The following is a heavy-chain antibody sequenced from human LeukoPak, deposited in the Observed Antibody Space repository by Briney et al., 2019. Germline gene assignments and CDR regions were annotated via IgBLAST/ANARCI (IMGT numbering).Heavy chain of an antibody. CDR2: IYTSGSP. CDR1: GGPISSYY. J-gene: IGHJ3*02. V-gene: IGHV4-4*07. CDR3: AREWSGAFDI. Sequence: SETLSLTCTVSGGPISSYYWSWIRQPAGDGLEWIGHIYTSGSPNYNPSLKSRVTMSVDTSKNQFSLKLSSVTAADTAVYYCAREWSGAFDIWGQGTMVTVSS. D-gene: IGHD6-25*01.